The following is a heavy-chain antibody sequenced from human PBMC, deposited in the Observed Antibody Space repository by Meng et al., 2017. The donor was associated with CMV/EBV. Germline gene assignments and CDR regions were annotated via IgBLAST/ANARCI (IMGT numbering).Heavy chain of an antibody. J-gene: IGHJ5*02. CDR2: FDPEDGET. CDR3: ATAKLDQEWFDP. V-gene: IGHV1-24*01. Sequence: ASVKVSCKVSGYTLTELSMHWVRQAPGKGLEWMGGFDPEDGETIYAQKFQGRVTMTEDTFTDTAYMELSSLRSEDTAAYYCATAKLDQEWFDPWGQGTLVTVSS. D-gene: IGHD1/OR15-1a*01. CDR1: GYTLTELS.